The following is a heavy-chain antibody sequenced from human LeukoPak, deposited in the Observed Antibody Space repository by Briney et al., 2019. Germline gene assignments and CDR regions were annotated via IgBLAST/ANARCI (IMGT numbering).Heavy chain of an antibody. CDR2: INHSGST. D-gene: IGHD3-9*01. CDR3: ARNRFDRGSLNY. CDR1: GGSFSGYY. J-gene: IGHJ4*02. Sequence: SETLSLTCAVYGGSFSGYYWGWIRQPPGKGLEWIGEINHSGSTNYNPSLKSRVTISVDTSKNQFSLKLSSVTAADTAVYYCARNRFDRGSLNYWGQGTLVTVSS. V-gene: IGHV4-34*01.